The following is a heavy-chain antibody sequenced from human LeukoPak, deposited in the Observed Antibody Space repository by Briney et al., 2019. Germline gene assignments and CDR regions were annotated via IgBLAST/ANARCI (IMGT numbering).Heavy chain of an antibody. D-gene: IGHD4-17*01. Sequence: ASVKVSCKASGYTFTSYGISWVRQAPGQGLEWMGWISAYNGNTNYAQKLQGRVTMTTDTSTSTAYMELRSLRSDDTAVYYCARDDDGDPYYYHYGMDVWGKGTTVTVSS. J-gene: IGHJ6*04. CDR3: ARDDDGDPYYYHYGMDV. CDR1: GYTFTSYG. CDR2: ISAYNGNT. V-gene: IGHV1-18*04.